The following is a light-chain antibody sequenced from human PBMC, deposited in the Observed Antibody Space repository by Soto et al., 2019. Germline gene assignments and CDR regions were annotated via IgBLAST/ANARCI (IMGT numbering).Light chain of an antibody. J-gene: IGLJ1*01. V-gene: IGLV2-14*01. Sequence: QSALTQPASVSGSPGQSITISCTGTSNDIGGYNYVSWYQQHPGKAPRLMIYEVSNRPSGVSTRFSGSKSGITASLTISGLQAEDEADYFCSSYTSSTTRVFGTGTKLTVL. CDR3: SSYTSSTTRV. CDR1: SNDIGGYNY. CDR2: EVS.